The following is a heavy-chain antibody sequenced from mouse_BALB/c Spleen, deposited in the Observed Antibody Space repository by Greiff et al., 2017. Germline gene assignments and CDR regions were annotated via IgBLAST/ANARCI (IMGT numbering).Heavy chain of an antibody. CDR3: ARDMDDGPYYYAMDY. CDR2: IRNKANGYTT. V-gene: IGHV7-3*02. D-gene: IGHD2-3*01. Sequence: EVKLMESGGGLVQPGGSLRLSCATSGFTFTDYYMSWVRQPPGKALEWLGFIRNKANGYTTEYSASVKGLFTISRDNSQSILFLQMNTLRAEDSATYYCARDMDDGPYYYAMDYWGQGTSVTVSS. CDR1: GFTFTDYY. J-gene: IGHJ4*01.